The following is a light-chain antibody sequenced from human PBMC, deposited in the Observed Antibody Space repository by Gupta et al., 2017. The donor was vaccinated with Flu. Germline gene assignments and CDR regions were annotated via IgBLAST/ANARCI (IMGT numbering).Light chain of an antibody. J-gene: IGKJ1*01. Sequence: DIQVTQSPSSLSASVGDRVTITCQASQDIGTNLHWFQQKPGKAPKLLIYHTSNLEAGVPSNFDGSGSGTHFSLTISSLRPDDFATYYCQQGQSFPRTFGQGTKVAI. V-gene: IGKV1-33*01. CDR3: QQGQSFPRT. CDR2: HTS. CDR1: QDIGTN.